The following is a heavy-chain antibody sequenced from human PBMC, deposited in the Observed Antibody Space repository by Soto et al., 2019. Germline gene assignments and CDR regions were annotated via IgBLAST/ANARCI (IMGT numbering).Heavy chain of an antibody. CDR2: ISGSGGNT. CDR3: AKSLRASWPWENDY. Sequence: PGGSLRLSCAASGFTFSTYTMTWVRQAPGKGLEWVSAISGSGGNTYYADSVKGRFTISRDNSRNTLYLQINSLGAEDTAIYYCAKSLRASWPWENDYWGQGTLVTVSS. CDR1: GFTFSTYT. V-gene: IGHV3-23*01. D-gene: IGHD1-26*01. J-gene: IGHJ4*02.